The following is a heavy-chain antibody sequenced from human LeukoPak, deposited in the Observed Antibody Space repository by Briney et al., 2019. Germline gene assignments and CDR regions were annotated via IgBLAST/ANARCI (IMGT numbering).Heavy chain of an antibody. CDR2: ITSSSNYI. Sequence: GGSLRLSCAASGFTFSSYSMNWGRQAPGQGLGWGSSITSSSNYIYYADSVKGRFTISRGNAKNSLYLQMNSLRAEDTAVYYCAKAVVPVISQHYFDYWGQGTLVTVSS. J-gene: IGHJ4*02. CDR1: GFTFSSYS. D-gene: IGHD3-22*01. V-gene: IGHV3-21*04. CDR3: AKAVVPVISQHYFDY.